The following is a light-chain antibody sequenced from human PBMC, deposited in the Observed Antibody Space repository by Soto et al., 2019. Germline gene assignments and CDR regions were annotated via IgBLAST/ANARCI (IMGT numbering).Light chain of an antibody. V-gene: IGKV4-1*01. CDR2: WAS. Sequence: IVMTQSPDSLAVSLGERATIRCKSSQSVLYSSNNKNYLVWYQQRPGQPPKLLIYWASTRDSGVPERFSGSGSGTDFTRTINSLQAEDVAVYYCQQYYSTPLTFGGGTKVEI. CDR3: QQYYSTPLT. CDR1: QSVLYSSNNKNY. J-gene: IGKJ4*01.